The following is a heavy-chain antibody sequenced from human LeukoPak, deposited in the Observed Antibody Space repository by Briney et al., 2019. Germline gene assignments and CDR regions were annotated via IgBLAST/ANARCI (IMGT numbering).Heavy chain of an antibody. V-gene: IGHV4-59*06. CDR2: IYYSGST. CDR3: ARVTTVTTILGPDY. J-gene: IGHJ4*02. Sequence: PSETLSLTCTVSGGSISSYYWSWIRQPPGKDLEWIGYIYYSGSTYYNPSLKSRVTISVDTSKNQFSLKLSSVTAADTAVYYCARVTTVTTILGPDYWGQGTLVTVSS. D-gene: IGHD4-11*01. CDR1: GGSISSYY.